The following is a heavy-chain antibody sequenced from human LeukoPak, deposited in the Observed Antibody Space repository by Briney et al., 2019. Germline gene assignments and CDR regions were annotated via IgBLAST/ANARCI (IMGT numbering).Heavy chain of an antibody. CDR2: INHSGNT. D-gene: IGHD6-19*01. V-gene: IGHV4-34*01. CDR1: GGSFSGYY. CDR3: ARVRSGWYQQTNWFDP. J-gene: IGHJ5*02. Sequence: SETLSLTCAVYGGSFSGYYWSWIRQPPGKGLEWIGEINHSGNTNYNPSLKSRVTISVDTSKNQFSLKLSSVTAADTAVYYCARVRSGWYQQTNWFDPWGQGTLVTVSS.